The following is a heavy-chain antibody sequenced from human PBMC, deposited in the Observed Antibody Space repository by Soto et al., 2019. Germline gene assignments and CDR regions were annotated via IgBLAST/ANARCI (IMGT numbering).Heavy chain of an antibody. CDR2: ISGYNGDT. Sequence: ASVKVSCKASGYPFTTYGISWVRQAPGQGLEWMGWISGYNGDTNYAQKFQGRVTMTIDTSTGTAYMEVRSLTSDDTAVYYCAKNGQPPYYYYGLDVWGQGTKVTVSS. CDR3: AKNGQPPYYYYGLDV. J-gene: IGHJ6*02. V-gene: IGHV1-18*01. CDR1: GYPFTTYG. D-gene: IGHD2-8*01.